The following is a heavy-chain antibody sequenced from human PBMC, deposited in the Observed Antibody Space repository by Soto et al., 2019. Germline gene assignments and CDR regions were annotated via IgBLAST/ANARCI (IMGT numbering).Heavy chain of an antibody. CDR2: IYYSGST. CDR1: GGAISSYY. J-gene: IGHJ5*01. Sequence: SETLSLACTVSGGAISSYYWSWIRPPPGKGLEWIGYIYYSGSTNYNPSLKSRVTISVDTSKNQFSLKLSSVTAADTAVYYCGRGIRVRGENWFDVWGTGPLGTGFS. V-gene: IGHV4-59*01. CDR3: GRGIRVRGENWFDV.